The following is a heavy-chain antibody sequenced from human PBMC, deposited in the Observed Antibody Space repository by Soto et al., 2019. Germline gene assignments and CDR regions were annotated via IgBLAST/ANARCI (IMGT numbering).Heavy chain of an antibody. V-gene: IGHV3-30*18. CDR3: AKEAHSGPLDS. Sequence: QVQLVESGGGVVQPGRSLRLSCAASGFTFSSYSMHWVRQAPGKGLEWVAVISYDGSNIYYADSVKGRFTISRDNSKNTLYLQMNSLRAEDTAVYYCAKEAHSGPLDSWGQGTLVTVPS. CDR1: GFTFSSYS. CDR2: ISYDGSNI. J-gene: IGHJ4*02.